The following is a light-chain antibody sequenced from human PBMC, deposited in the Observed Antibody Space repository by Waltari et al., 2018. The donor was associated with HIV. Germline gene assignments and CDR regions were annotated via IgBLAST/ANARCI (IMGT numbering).Light chain of an antibody. V-gene: IGLV1-40*01. J-gene: IGLJ2*01. CDR1: NSNIGANYD. CDR3: QSYDSSLSGSEV. CDR2: GNT. Sequence: QSVLTQPPSVSGAPGQRVTIPCTGNNSNIGANYDVPWYQQLPGTAPKLLIYGNTNRPSGVPDRFAGSKSGTSASLVITGLRAEDEADYYCQSYDSSLSGSEVFGGGTKLSVL.